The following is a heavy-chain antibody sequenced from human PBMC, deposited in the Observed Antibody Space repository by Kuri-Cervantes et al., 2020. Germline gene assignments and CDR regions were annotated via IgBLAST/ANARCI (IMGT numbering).Heavy chain of an antibody. J-gene: IGHJ3*02. D-gene: IGHD2-15*01. CDR3: ARDLGGAFDI. Sequence: LRLSCTVSGGSISSGDYYWSWIRQPPGKGLEWIGYIYYSGSTYYNPSLKSRVTISVDTSKNQFSLKLSSVTAADTAVYYCARDLGGAFDIWGQGTMVTVSS. V-gene: IGHV4-30-4*01. CDR2: IYYSGST. CDR1: GGSISSGDYY.